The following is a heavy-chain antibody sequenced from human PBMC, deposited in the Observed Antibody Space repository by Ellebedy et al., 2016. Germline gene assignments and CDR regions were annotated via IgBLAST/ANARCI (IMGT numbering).Heavy chain of an antibody. Sequence: SETLSLXXTVSGDSISSSSYYWGWIRQPPGKGLEWIGSIYYSGSTYYNPSLKSRVTISVDTSKNQFSLKLSSVTAADTAVYYCARASPLGGMDVWGQGTTVTVSS. CDR1: GDSISSSSYY. CDR2: IYYSGST. D-gene: IGHD7-27*01. CDR3: ARASPLGGMDV. J-gene: IGHJ6*02. V-gene: IGHV4-39*07.